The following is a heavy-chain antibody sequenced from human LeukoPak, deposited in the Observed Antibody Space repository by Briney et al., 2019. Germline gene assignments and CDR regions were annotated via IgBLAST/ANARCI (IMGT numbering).Heavy chain of an antibody. Sequence: QSGGSLRLSCVVSGVSVSSDWMSWIRQAPGKGLESVATITPDGSAKYYMDSVNGRFTISKDYAKNSLYLQMNTLRAEDTAVYYCTRADHEYCGQGTLVTVSS. CDR2: ITPDGSAK. CDR1: GVSVSSDW. V-gene: IGHV3-7*04. CDR3: TRADHEY. J-gene: IGHJ4*02.